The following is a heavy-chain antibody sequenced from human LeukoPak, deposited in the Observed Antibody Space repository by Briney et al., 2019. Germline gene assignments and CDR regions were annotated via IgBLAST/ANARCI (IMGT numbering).Heavy chain of an antibody. J-gene: IGHJ6*03. CDR3: ASGSGSYRTPYYYMDV. D-gene: IGHD3-10*01. V-gene: IGHV3-53*01. CDR1: CFTGSSNY. CDR2: FYSGGST. Sequence: SGGSLSLSSVASCFTGSSNYISWLRHAPGKGLGWASVFYSGGSTYYADSVKGRFTISRDNSKNTLYLQMNSLRAEDTAVYYCASGSGSYRTPYYYMDVWGTGTTVTVSS.